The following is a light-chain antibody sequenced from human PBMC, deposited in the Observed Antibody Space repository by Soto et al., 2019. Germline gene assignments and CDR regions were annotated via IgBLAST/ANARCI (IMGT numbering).Light chain of an antibody. CDR3: TSWTTSTTMI. CDR1: RSDIGAYNF. CDR2: EVN. Sequence: QSALTQPASVSGSPGQSITISCTGTRSDIGAYNFVSWYQQHPGEVPKLMLYEVNVRPSGVSNRFSGSKSGNTASLTISGLQAEDEADYYCTSWTTSTTMIFGGGTQLTVL. J-gene: IGLJ2*01. V-gene: IGLV2-14*03.